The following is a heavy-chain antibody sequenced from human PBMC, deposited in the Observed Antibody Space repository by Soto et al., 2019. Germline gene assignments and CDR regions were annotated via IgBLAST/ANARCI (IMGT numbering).Heavy chain of an antibody. J-gene: IGHJ4*02. CDR1: GGTFSSYA. D-gene: IGHD6-19*01. V-gene: IGHV1-69*13. Sequence: SVKVSCNASGGTFSSYAISWGRQAPGQGLEWMGGIIPIFGTANYAQKFQGRVTITADESTSTAYMELSSLRSEDTAVYYCARGYSSGWYYLDYWGQGTLVTVSS. CDR2: IIPIFGTA. CDR3: ARGYSSGWYYLDY.